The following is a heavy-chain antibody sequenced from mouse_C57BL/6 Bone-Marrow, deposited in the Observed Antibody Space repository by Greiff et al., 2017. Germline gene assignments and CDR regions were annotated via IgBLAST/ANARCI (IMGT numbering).Heavy chain of an antibody. CDR1: GYTFTSYG. D-gene: IGHD2-3*01. CDR2: IYPRSGNT. V-gene: IGHV1-81*01. J-gene: IGHJ4*01. Sequence: QVQLQQSGAELARPGASVKLSCKASGYTFTSYGISWVKQRTGQGLEWIGEIYPRSGNTYYNEKFKGKATLTADKSSSIAYMELRSLTSEDSAVYFCARNDGYYRGYAMDYWGQGTSVTVSS. CDR3: ARNDGYYRGYAMDY.